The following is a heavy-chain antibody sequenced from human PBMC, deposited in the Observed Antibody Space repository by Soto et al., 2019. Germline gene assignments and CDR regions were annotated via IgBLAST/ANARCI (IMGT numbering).Heavy chain of an antibody. V-gene: IGHV1-69*13. D-gene: IGHD6-6*01. CDR1: GVTFSSYA. J-gene: IGHJ6*04. CDR3: ARDLGIAARRLYYYSDYGTDV. CDR2: IIPIFGTA. Sequence: SVKVSGKVSGVTFSSYAISWVRQAPGQGLEWRGGIIPIFGTANYAQKFQGRVTITADESTSTAYMELSSLRSEDTAVYYCARDLGIAARRLYYYSDYGTDVRGKGTPVTVSS.